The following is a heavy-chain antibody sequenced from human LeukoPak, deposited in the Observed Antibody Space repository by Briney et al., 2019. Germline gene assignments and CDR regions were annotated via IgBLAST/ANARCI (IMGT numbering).Heavy chain of an antibody. CDR1: GGTFSSYA. CDR2: IIPIFGTA. CDR3: ARVSLYSSSWYRAGAFDY. D-gene: IGHD6-13*01. Sequence: GASVKVSCKASGGTFSSYAISWVRQAPGQGLEWMGGIIPIFGTANYAQKFQGRVTITADESTSTAYMELSSLRSEDTAVYYCARVSLYSSSWYRAGAFDYWGQGTLVTVSS. V-gene: IGHV1-69*13. J-gene: IGHJ4*02.